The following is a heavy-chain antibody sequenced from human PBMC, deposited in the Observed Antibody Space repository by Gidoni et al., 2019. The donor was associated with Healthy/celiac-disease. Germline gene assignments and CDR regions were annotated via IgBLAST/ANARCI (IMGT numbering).Heavy chain of an antibody. D-gene: IGHD2-2*03. CDR3: ARENGYPGYYYGMDV. Sequence: EVQLVESGGGLVQPGGSLRLSCAACGFTFSSYWMHWVRQAPGKGLVWVSRINSDGSSTSYADSVKGRFTISRDNAKNTLYLQMNSLRAEDTAVYYCARENGYPGYYYGMDVWGQGTTVTVSS. V-gene: IGHV3-74*01. CDR2: INSDGSST. J-gene: IGHJ6*02. CDR1: GFTFSSYW.